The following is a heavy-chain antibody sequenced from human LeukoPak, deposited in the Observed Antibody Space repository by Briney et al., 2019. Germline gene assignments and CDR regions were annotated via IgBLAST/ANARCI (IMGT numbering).Heavy chain of an antibody. CDR3: AKGSRSSRPYYFDY. CDR2: TTDSADST. CDR1: GFTFRSYA. V-gene: IGHV3-23*01. D-gene: IGHD6-6*01. Sequence: GGSLRLSCVASGFTFRSYAMSWVRQAPGKGLDWVSATTDSADSTYHADSVKGRFTISRDNSRNTLYLQMNGLRAEDTAVYYCAKGSRSSRPYYFDYWGQGILVTVSS. J-gene: IGHJ4*02.